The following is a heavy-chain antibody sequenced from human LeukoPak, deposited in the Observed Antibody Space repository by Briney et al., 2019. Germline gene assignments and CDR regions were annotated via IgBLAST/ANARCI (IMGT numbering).Heavy chain of an antibody. J-gene: IGHJ6*03. D-gene: IGHD2-15*01. CDR2: INPSGGST. CDR1: GSTFTNYY. Sequence: ASVKVSCKASGSTFTNYYMHWVRQAPGQGLEWMGIINPSGGSTIYAQKFQGRVTITADKSTSTAYMELSSLRSEDTAVYYCARGGDCSGGSCYSRLRYYYYYMDVWGKGTTVTVSS. V-gene: IGHV1-46*01. CDR3: ARGGDCSGGSCYSRLRYYYYYMDV.